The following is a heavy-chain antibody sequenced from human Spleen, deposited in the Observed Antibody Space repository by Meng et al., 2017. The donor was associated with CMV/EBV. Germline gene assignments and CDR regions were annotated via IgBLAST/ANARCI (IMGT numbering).Heavy chain of an antibody. CDR1: GFTFRNYW. J-gene: IGHJ4*02. CDR3: AREGPRYQLLYEDY. V-gene: IGHV3-7*01. Sequence: FGFTFRNYWMSWVRQAPGKGLEWVANIKQDGREKYYVDSVKGRFTISRDDAKNSVSLQMNSLRAEDTAVYYCAREGPRYQLLYEDYWGQGTLVTVSS. CDR2: IKQDGREK. D-gene: IGHD2-2*02.